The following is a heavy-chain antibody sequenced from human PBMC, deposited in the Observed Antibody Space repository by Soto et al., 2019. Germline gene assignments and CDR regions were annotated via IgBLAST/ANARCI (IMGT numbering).Heavy chain of an antibody. CDR1: GFTFSSYA. CDR3: AKTVYYDSSGYNGFDY. J-gene: IGHJ4*02. D-gene: IGHD3-22*01. Sequence: GGSLRLSCAASGFTFSSYAMSWVRQAPGKGLEWVSAISGSGGSTYYADSVKGRFTISSDNSKNTLYLQMNSLRAEDTAVYYCAKTVYYDSSGYNGFDYWGQGTLVTVSS. V-gene: IGHV3-23*01. CDR2: ISGSGGST.